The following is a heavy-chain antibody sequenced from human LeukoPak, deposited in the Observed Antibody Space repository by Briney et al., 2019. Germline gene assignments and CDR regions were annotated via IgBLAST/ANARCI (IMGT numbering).Heavy chain of an antibody. D-gene: IGHD2-15*01. V-gene: IGHV3-48*03. Sequence: GGSLRLSCAASGFTFSSYEMNWVRQAPGKGLEWVSYISSSGSTIYYADSVKGRFTISRDNARNSLYLQMNSLRAEDTAVYYCARCSGGSCYSYYYYGMDVWGQGTTVTVSS. CDR2: ISSSGSTI. CDR3: ARCSGGSCYSYYYYGMDV. J-gene: IGHJ6*02. CDR1: GFTFSSYE.